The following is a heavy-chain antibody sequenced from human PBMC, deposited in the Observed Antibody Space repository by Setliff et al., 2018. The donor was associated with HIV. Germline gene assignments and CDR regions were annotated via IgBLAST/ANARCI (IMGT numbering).Heavy chain of an antibody. CDR1: GGTLSSYA. J-gene: IGHJ4*02. Sequence: SVKVSCKASGGTLSSYAISWVRQAPGQGLEWMGRIIPIFGTANYAQKFQGRVTITADKSMSTAYMELSSLRSEDTAVYYCATPDYNFLRGVNVWYFDYWGQGTLVTVSS. CDR2: IIPIFGTA. V-gene: IGHV1-69*06. D-gene: IGHD3-3*01. CDR3: ATPDYNFLRGVNVWYFDY.